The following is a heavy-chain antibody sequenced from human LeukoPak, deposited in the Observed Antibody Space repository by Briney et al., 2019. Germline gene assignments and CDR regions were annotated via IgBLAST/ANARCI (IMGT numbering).Heavy chain of an antibody. CDR1: TDSITTNW. J-gene: IGHJ4*02. CDR2: VHKSGST. V-gene: IGHV4-4*02. CDR3: AKEIVGAPTPGAY. D-gene: IGHD1-26*01. Sequence: SETLSLTCAVSTDSITTNWWSWVRQPPGKGQHWIGEVHKSGSTNYYPSLQSRVTISIDKSKNQIALELTSVTAADTAVYYCAKEIVGAPTPGAYWGQGILVTVSS.